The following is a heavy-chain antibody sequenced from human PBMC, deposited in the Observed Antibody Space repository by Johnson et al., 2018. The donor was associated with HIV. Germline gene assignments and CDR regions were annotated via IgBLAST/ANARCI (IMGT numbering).Heavy chain of an antibody. CDR1: GFTFDDYA. V-gene: IGHV3-9*01. J-gene: IGHJ3*02. Sequence: VQLVESGGGVVRPGGSLRLSCAASGFTFDDYAMSWVRQAPGKGLEWVSGISWNSGSIGYADSVKGRFTISRDNAKNSLYLQMNSLRAEDTAVYYCARGMARIAFDIWGQGTMVTVSS. CDR3: ARGMARIAFDI. D-gene: IGHD5-24*01. CDR2: ISWNSGSI.